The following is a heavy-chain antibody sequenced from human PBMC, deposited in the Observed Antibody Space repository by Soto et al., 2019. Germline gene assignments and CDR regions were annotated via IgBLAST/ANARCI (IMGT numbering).Heavy chain of an antibody. CDR1: GFTFSSYS. CDR3: ARENYYDSSGHPLYYYYYYGMDV. D-gene: IGHD3-22*01. J-gene: IGHJ6*02. Sequence: PGGSLRLSCASSGFTFSSYSMNWVRQAPGKGLEWVSYISSSSSTIYYADSVKGRFTISRDNAKNSLYLQMNSLRDEDTAVYYCARENYYDSSGHPLYYYYYYGMDVWGQGTTVTVSS. CDR2: ISSSSSTI. V-gene: IGHV3-48*02.